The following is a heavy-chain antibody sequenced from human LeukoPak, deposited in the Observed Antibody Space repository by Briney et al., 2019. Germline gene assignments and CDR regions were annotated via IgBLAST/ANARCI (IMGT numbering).Heavy chain of an antibody. D-gene: IGHD3-10*01. J-gene: IGHJ4*02. Sequence: LETLSLTCTVSSGSISSYYWSWIRQPPGKGLEWIGYIYYSGSTNYNPSLKSRVTISVDTSKNQFSLKLSSVTAADTAVYYCARDLGGVGGSDYWGQGTLVTVSS. CDR1: SGSISSYY. CDR2: IYYSGST. V-gene: IGHV4-59*01. CDR3: ARDLGGVGGSDY.